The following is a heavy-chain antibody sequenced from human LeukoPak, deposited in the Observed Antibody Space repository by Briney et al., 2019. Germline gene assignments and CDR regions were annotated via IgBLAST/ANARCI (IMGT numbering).Heavy chain of an antibody. CDR3: ARGRTLSYLPMDY. Sequence: ASVRVSCKASGDTLGIYGFAWVRQAPGQGLEWVGWISAYNGNTNYAQKLQDRVTMTTDTSTNTAYMELRSLRSDDTAVYYCARGRTLSYLPMDYWGQGTLVTVSS. J-gene: IGHJ4*02. V-gene: IGHV1-18*01. CDR2: ISAYNGNT. D-gene: IGHD1-14*01. CDR1: GDTLGIYG.